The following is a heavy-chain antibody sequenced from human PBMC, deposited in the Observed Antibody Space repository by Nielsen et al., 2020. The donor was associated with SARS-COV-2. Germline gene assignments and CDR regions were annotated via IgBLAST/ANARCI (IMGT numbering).Heavy chain of an antibody. D-gene: IGHD6-19*01. V-gene: IGHV3-30-3*01. CDR3: AKDWGWDSSGWLRTYYYGMDV. CDR2: ISYDGSNK. Sequence: GGSLRLSCAASRFTFSSYAMHWVRQAPGKGLEWVAVISYDGSNKYYADSVKGRFTISRDNSKNTLYLQMNSLRAEDTAVYYCAKDWGWDSSGWLRTYYYGMDVWGQGTTVTVSS. CDR1: RFTFSSYA. J-gene: IGHJ6*02.